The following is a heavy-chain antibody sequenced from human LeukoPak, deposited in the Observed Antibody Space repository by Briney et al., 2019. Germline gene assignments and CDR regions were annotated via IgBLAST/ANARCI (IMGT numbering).Heavy chain of an antibody. CDR2: IYYSGST. D-gene: IGHD5-24*01. Sequence: PSETLSLTCTVSGGSINSYYWSWMRQPPGKGLEWIGYIYYSGSTNYNPSLKSRVTISVDTSKNQFPLKLSSVTAADTAVYYCASEMATNLFDYWGQGTLVSVSS. J-gene: IGHJ4*02. V-gene: IGHV4-59*01. CDR1: GGSINSYY. CDR3: ASEMATNLFDY.